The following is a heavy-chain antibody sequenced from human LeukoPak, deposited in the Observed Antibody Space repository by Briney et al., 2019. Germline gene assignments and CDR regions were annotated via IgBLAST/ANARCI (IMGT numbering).Heavy chain of an antibody. CDR2: INHSGST. J-gene: IGHJ4*02. CDR3: ARGFGMTTVTGFDY. D-gene: IGHD4-17*01. Sequence: GEINHSGSTNYNPSLKSRVTISVDTSKNQFSLKLSSVTAADTAVYYCARGFGMTTVTGFDYWGQGTLVTVSS. V-gene: IGHV4-34*01.